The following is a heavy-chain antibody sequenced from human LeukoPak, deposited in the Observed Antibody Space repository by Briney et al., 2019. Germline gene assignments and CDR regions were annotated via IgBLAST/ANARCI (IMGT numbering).Heavy chain of an antibody. J-gene: IGHJ1*01. D-gene: IGHD3-10*01. CDR3: ARVSGPGMNEYFHL. CDR1: GFTFSEAW. V-gene: IGHV3-74*01. CDR2: INNDGSTT. Sequence: GGSLRLSCAASGFTFSEAWIHWVRQPPGKGLVWVSRINNDGSTTRYADSVKGRFTISRDNAKNTLYLQMNSLRAEDTAVYYCARVSGPGMNEYFHLWGQGTLVTVSS.